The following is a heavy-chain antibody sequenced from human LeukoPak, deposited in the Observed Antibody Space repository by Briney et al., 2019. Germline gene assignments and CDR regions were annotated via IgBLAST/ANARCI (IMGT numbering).Heavy chain of an antibody. J-gene: IGHJ4*02. CDR2: ISYDGSNK. Sequence: GGSLRLSCAASGFTFSSYAMHWVRQAPGKGLEWVAVISYDGSNKYYADSVKGRFTISRDNSKNTLYLQMNSLRAEDTAVYYCARDRGPKEYYEAVSGYFDYWGQGTLVTVSS. V-gene: IGHV3-30*04. CDR3: ARDRGPKEYYEAVSGYFDY. CDR1: GFTFSSYA. D-gene: IGHD3-22*01.